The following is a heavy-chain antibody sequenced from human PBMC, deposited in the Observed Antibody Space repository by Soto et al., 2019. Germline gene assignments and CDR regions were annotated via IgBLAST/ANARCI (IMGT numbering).Heavy chain of an antibody. D-gene: IGHD5-12*01. J-gene: IGHJ4*02. Sequence: AESLKISCKGSGYSFTSYWISWVRQMPGKGLEWMGRIDPSDSYTNYSPSFQGHVTISADKSISTAYLQWSSLKASDTAMYYWAGSDGYMFTLQIWGQGTLVTVSS. CDR2: IDPSDSYT. CDR1: GYSFTSYW. CDR3: AGSDGYMFTLQI. V-gene: IGHV5-10-1*01.